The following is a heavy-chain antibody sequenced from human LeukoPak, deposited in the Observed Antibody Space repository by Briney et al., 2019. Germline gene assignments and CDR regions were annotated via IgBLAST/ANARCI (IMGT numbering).Heavy chain of an antibody. CDR1: GYTFTGYY. CDR2: INPNSGGT. CDR3: AREQRSGCGWIDTKDLDY. Sequence: ASVKVSCKASGYTFTGYYMYWVRQAPGQGLEWMGWINPNSGGTNYAQKFQGRVTMTRDTSISTAYMELSRLRSDDTAVYYCAREQRSGCGWIDTKDLDYWGQGTLVTVSS. J-gene: IGHJ4*02. D-gene: IGHD6-19*01. V-gene: IGHV1-2*02.